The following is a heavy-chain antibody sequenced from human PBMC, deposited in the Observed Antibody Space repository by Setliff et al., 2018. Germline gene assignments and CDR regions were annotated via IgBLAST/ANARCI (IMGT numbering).Heavy chain of an antibody. V-gene: IGHV4-59*01. J-gene: IGHJ5*02. CDR3: ARESEFYYGSGTIDL. CDR1: GASISSDY. CDR2: LFYSGST. D-gene: IGHD3-10*01. Sequence: PSETLSLTCTVSGASISSDYWNWIRQPPGKGLEWLGYLFYSGSTNYNPSLKSRVTISVDTSKNQFSLKLSSVTAADTAIYYCARESEFYYGSGTIDLWGQGTLVTVSS.